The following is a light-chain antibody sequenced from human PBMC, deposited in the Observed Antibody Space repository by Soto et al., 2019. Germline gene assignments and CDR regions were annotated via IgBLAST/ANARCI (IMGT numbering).Light chain of an antibody. J-gene: IGKJ1*01. V-gene: IGKV3-20*01. Sequence: EIVLTQSPGTLSLSPGERATLSCRASQSVSSSSLAWYQQKPGQAPRLLIYGASSRATGIPDRFSGSGSGTGLTLPISRLEPEDFAVYYCQQSGSSPWTFGQGTNVEIK. CDR1: QSVSSSS. CDR2: GAS. CDR3: QQSGSSPWT.